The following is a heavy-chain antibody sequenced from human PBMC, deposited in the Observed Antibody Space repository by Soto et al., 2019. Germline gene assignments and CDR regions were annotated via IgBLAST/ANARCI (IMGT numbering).Heavy chain of an antibody. CDR1: GGTFSSYA. V-gene: IGHV1-69*13. Sequence: GASVKVSCKASGGTFSSYAISWVRQAPGQGLEWMGGIIPIFGTANYAQKFQGRVTITADESTSTAYMELSSLRSEDTAVYYCAREVRYYYDSSGYYFDYWGQGTLVTVSS. J-gene: IGHJ4*02. CDR3: AREVRYYYDSSGYYFDY. CDR2: IIPIFGTA. D-gene: IGHD3-22*01.